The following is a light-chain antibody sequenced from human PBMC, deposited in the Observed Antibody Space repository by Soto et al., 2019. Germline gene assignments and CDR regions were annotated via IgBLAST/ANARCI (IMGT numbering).Light chain of an antibody. CDR1: SNDVGGYNY. CDR3: CSYTTSNTRQIV. CDR2: DVI. Sequence: QSVLTQPASVSGSPGQSITISCTGTSNDVGGYNYVSWYQQHPGKAPKFMIYDVINRPSGVSNRFSGSKSGNTASLTISGLQAEDEADYYCCSYTTSNTRQIVFGTGTKVTVL. V-gene: IGLV2-14*01. J-gene: IGLJ1*01.